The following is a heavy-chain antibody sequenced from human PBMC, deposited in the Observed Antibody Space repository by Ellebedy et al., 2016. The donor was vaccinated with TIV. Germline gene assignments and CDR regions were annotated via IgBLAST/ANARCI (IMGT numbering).Heavy chain of an antibody. CDR2: IYIDGST. CDR3: VASLWLRTTGRDSLDM. Sequence: SETLSLXXRVSGGAISDFYYTWIRQPTGKGLEWIGRIYIDGSTDYNPSLKSRLTMSLDRSAGQISLSLGSVTAADTAVYFCVASLWLRTTGRDSLDMWGQGTMVTVSS. V-gene: IGHV4-4*07. CDR1: GGAISDFY. J-gene: IGHJ3*02. D-gene: IGHD1-7*01.